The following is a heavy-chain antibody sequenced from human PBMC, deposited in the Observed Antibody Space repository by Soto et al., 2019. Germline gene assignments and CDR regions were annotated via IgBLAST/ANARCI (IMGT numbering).Heavy chain of an antibody. CDR1: GGTFSSYA. CDR3: ASRDCSSTSCYIYYYYGMDV. Sequence: QVQLVQSGAEVKKPGSSVKVSCKASGGTFSSYAISWVRQAPGQGLEWMGGIIPIFGTAKYAQKFQGRVTITADKSTSTSYMELSSLRSEDTAVYYGASRDCSSTSCYIYYYYGMDVWGQGTTVTVSS. CDR2: IIPIFGTA. V-gene: IGHV1-69*06. J-gene: IGHJ6*02. D-gene: IGHD2-2*02.